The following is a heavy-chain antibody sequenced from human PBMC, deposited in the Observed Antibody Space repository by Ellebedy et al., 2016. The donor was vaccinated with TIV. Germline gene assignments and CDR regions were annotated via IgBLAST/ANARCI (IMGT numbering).Heavy chain of an antibody. J-gene: IGHJ4*02. Sequence: GESLKISCTGSGYSFTNNWINWVRQMPGKGLEWMGRIDPSDSYVTYSPSFQGHVTISADQSTATSYLQWDSLKASDTAMYYCARRDYDFGVYALNYWGQGTLVTVSS. V-gene: IGHV5-10-1*01. CDR2: IDPSDSYV. D-gene: IGHD4-17*01. CDR3: ARRDYDFGVYALNY. CDR1: GYSFTNNW.